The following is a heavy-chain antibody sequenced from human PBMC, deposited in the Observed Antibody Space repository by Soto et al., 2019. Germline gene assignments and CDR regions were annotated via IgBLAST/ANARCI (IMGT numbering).Heavy chain of an antibody. V-gene: IGHV4-4*02. D-gene: IGHD3-22*01. CDR3: AGYDDNTGPFYPSGAFDL. CDR2: IFCSGST. CDR1: GGSLTSDNW. Sequence: QVHLQESGPGLVKPSGTLSLCCAVSGGSLTSDNWWCWVRHPPNKGLEGSGEIFCSGSTNYNPSLKSRVTIFAYNSKNSVSLNLTSVTAADAAVYLSAGYDDNTGPFYPSGAFDLWGHATIVTVSP. J-gene: IGHJ3*01.